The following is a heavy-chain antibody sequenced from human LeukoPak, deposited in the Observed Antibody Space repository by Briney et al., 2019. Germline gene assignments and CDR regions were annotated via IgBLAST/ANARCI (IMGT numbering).Heavy chain of an antibody. J-gene: IGHJ5*02. CDR1: VFTFSSYE. CDR3: ARGYYDFWSGSGQHNWFDP. V-gene: IGHV3-48*03. D-gene: IGHD3-3*01. CDR2: ISSSGSTI. Sequence: GWSLPLPRLACVFTFSSYEMNWVRPAPGKGLEWVSYISSSGSTIYYADSVKGRFTISRDNAKNSLYLQMSSLRAEDTAVYYCARGYYDFWSGSGQHNWFDPWGQGTLVTVSS.